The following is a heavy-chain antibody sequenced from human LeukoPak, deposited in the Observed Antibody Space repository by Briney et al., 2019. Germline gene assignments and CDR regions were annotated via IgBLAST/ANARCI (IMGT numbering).Heavy chain of an antibody. CDR1: GGSISSYY. Sequence: SETLSLTCTVSGGSISSYYWSWIRQPPGKGLEWIGNIYHSGSAYYNPSLKSRVTISVDTSKNQFSLKLSSVTAADTAVYYCARGKGIMITFGGVYLSSDGGWFDPWGQGTLVTVSS. D-gene: IGHD3-16*01. CDR2: IYHSGSA. J-gene: IGHJ5*02. V-gene: IGHV4-59*12. CDR3: ARGKGIMITFGGVYLSSDGGWFDP.